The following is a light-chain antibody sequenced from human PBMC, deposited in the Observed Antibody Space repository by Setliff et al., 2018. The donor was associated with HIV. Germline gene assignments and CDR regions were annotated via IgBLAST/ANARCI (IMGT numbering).Light chain of an antibody. CDR1: SSDVGGYYS. V-gene: IGLV2-14*03. Sequence: QPALAQPASVSGSPGQSITISCTGISSDVGGYYSVSWYQQHPGKAPKLMIYDVINRPSGVSNRFSGSRSGNTASLTISGLQVEDEADYYCSSYTTSSTLYVFGPGTKV. J-gene: IGLJ1*01. CDR3: SSYTTSSTLYV. CDR2: DVI.